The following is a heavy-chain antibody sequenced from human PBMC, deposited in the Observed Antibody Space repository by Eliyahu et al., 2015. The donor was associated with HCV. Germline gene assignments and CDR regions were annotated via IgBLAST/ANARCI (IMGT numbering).Heavy chain of an antibody. J-gene: IGHJ4*02. CDR2: IYPGDSDT. D-gene: IGHD1-14*01. CDR1: GYSFISYW. Sequence: EVQLVQSGAEVKKPGESLKISCKGSGYSFISYWIGWGRQVPGKGLEWMGIIYPGDSDTRYSPSFQGQVTISADKSISTAYLQWSSLKASDTAMYYCASGPPRNHYDLNPQFDYWGQGTLVTVSS. CDR3: ASGPPRNHYDLNPQFDY. V-gene: IGHV5-51*01.